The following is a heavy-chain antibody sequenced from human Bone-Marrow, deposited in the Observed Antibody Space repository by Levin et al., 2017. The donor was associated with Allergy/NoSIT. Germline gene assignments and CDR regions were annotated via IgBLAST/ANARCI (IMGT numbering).Heavy chain of an antibody. CDR2: TNEDGSIT. J-gene: IGHJ4*02. D-gene: IGHD3-3*01. CDR1: GFTFSRWW. CDR3: AGDLSGRYDH. V-gene: IGHV3-74*01. Sequence: GGSLRLSCATSGFTFSRWWMHWVRQVPGKGLVWVSRTNEDGSITDYADFAKGRFTISRDNGKNILYLQLHSLTVEDTAVYYCAGDLSGRYDHWGPGTLVTVSS.